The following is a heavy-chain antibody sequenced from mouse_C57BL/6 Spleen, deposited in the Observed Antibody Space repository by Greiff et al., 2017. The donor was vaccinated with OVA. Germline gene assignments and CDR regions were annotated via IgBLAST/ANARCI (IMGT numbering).Heavy chain of an antibody. CDR1: GYSFTGYF. V-gene: IGHV1-20*01. J-gene: IGHJ3*01. D-gene: IGHD2-2*01. CDR3: ARSGYEFAY. CDR2: INPYNGDT. Sequence: VQLKQSGPELVKPGDSVKISCKASGYSFTGYFMNWVMQSHGKSLEWIGRINPYNGDTFYNQKFKGKATLTVDKSSSTAHMELRSLTSEDSAVYYCARSGYEFAYWGQGTLVTVSA.